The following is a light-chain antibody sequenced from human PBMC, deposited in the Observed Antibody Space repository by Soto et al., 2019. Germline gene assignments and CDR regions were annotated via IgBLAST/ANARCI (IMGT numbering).Light chain of an antibody. J-gene: IGLJ2*01. Sequence: QSALTQPASVSGSPGQSITISCTGTSSDVGGYNYVSWYQQHPGKAPKLMIYEVRNRPSGVSNRFSGSKSGNTASLTISGLQAEDEADYYCSSYTSSSTPYVVLGGGTKLTVL. V-gene: IGLV2-14*01. CDR3: SSYTSSSTPYVV. CDR1: SSDVGGYNY. CDR2: EVR.